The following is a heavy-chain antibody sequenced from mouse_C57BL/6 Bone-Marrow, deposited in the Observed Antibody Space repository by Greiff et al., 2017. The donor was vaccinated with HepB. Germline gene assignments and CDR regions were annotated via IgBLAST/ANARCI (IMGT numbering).Heavy chain of an antibody. CDR2: ISSGSSTI. D-gene: IGHD2-3*01. CDR3: ARDGYYGYCDV. V-gene: IGHV5-17*01. Sequence: EVKLVESGGGLVKPGGSLKLSCAASGFTFSDYGMHWVRQAPEKGLEWVAYISSGSSTIYYADTVKGRITISRDNAKNTLFLQMTSLRSEDTAMYYCARDGYYGYCDVWGTGTTVTVSS. J-gene: IGHJ1*03. CDR1: GFTFSDYG.